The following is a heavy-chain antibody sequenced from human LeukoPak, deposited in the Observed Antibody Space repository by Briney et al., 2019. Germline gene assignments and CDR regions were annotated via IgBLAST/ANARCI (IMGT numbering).Heavy chain of an antibody. CDR3: ARDHQDALDI. J-gene: IGHJ3*02. CDR1: GYNFSPYW. Sequence: GGSLRLSCVASGYNFSPYWMSWVRQTPGKGLEWVSVIYSGGSTYYADSVKGRFTISRDNSKNTLYLQMNSLRAEDTAVYYCARDHQDALDIRGQGTMVTVSS. V-gene: IGHV3-53*01. CDR2: IYSGGST.